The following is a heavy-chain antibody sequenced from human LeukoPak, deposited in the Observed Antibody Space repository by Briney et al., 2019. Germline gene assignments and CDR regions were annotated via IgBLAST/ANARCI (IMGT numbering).Heavy chain of an antibody. CDR2: VYHTGTS. J-gene: IGHJ4*02. Sequence: SATLSLTCSVSGASINDYYWTWIRQPPGKGLEWIGYVYHTGTSGYHPSLKSRVAMSLDTSKNQVSLKLSSVTAADTAVYFCTRVVNGGHFDYWGQGTLVTVSS. CDR1: GASINDYY. CDR3: TRVVNGGHFDY. V-gene: IGHV4-59*12. D-gene: IGHD2-8*01.